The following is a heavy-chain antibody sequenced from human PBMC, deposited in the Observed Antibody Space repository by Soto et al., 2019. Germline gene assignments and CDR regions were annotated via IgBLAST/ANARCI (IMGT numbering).Heavy chain of an antibody. CDR2: INAGNGNT. Sequence: ASVKVSCKASGYTFTSYAMHWVRQAPGQRLEWMGWINAGNGNTKYSQKFQGRVTITRDTSASTAYMELSSLRSDDTAVYYCARDLYYDFWSGYYNWFDPWGQGTLVTVSS. J-gene: IGHJ5*02. V-gene: IGHV1-3*01. CDR1: GYTFTSYA. CDR3: ARDLYYDFWSGYYNWFDP. D-gene: IGHD3-3*01.